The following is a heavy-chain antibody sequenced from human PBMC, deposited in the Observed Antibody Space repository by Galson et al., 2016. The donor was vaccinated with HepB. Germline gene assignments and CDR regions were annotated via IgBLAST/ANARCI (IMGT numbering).Heavy chain of an antibody. D-gene: IGHD1-7*01. J-gene: IGHJ5*02. CDR3: AKAIGELTYTYGS. V-gene: IGHV3-23*01. CDR2: ISESGT. CDR1: GFTFGYYT. Sequence: SLRLSCAASGFTFGYYTMYWVRQAPGKGLEWVSTISESGTYYADSVKGRFTISRENSKNTLYLQMDSLKAEDTAIYRCAKAIGELTYTYGSWGQGTLVTVSS.